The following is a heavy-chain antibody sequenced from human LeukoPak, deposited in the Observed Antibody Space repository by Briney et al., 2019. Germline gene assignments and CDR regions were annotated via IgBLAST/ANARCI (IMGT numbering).Heavy chain of an antibody. CDR2: ISGSGGST. CDR1: GFTFSSYG. CDR3: AKAVYGHNWFDP. D-gene: IGHD2/OR15-2a*01. J-gene: IGHJ5*02. V-gene: IGHV3-23*01. Sequence: PGGSLRFSWAVSGFTFSSYGMSWVRKAPGRGREGVSVISGSGGSTYYADSVKGRFTISRDNSKNTLFLQMNSLRAEDTAVYYCAKAVYGHNWFDPWGQGTLVTVSS.